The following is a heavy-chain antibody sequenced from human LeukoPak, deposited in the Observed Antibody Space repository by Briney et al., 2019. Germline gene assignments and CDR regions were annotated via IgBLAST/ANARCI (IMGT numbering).Heavy chain of an antibody. V-gene: IGHV1-58*01. CDR3: AAVPYLFREALSFYYYGVDV. CDR1: GFTFTSSA. J-gene: IGHJ6*02. Sequence: ASVKVSCKASGFTFTSSAVQWVRQARGQRLEWIGWIVVGSGNTNYAQKFQERVTITRDMSTSTAYMELSSLRSEDTAVYYCAAVPYLFREALSFYYYGVDVWGQGTTVTVSS. CDR2: IVVGSGNT.